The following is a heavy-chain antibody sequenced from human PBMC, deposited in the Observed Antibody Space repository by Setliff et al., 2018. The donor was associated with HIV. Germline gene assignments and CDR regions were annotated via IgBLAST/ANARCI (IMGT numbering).Heavy chain of an antibody. D-gene: IGHD3-16*01. CDR3: ARGGAVSADFDS. CDR2: ITYSGSA. J-gene: IGHJ5*01. CDR1: GGSISSDDYY. V-gene: IGHV4-30-4*08. Sequence: SETLSLTCTVSGGSISSDDYYWNWIRQPPGKGLEWIGYITYSGSAYYKPSLKSRLTISVDTSKNQFSLSLNSVTAADTAVYFCARGGAVSADFDSWGQGTLVTVSS.